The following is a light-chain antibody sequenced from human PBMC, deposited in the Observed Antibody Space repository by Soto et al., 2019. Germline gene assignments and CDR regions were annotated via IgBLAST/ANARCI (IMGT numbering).Light chain of an antibody. CDR2: VAF. V-gene: IGKV1-39*01. Sequence: DIQMTQTPSSLSASVGDTVTMTCRASQSIALSVNWYQQKPGKAPKLLIYVAFTLESGVPSRFSGSGSGTEFTLTIRGLQPEDFATYYCQQSFRSPITFGQGTRLE. CDR3: QQSFRSPIT. CDR1: QSIALS. J-gene: IGKJ5*01.